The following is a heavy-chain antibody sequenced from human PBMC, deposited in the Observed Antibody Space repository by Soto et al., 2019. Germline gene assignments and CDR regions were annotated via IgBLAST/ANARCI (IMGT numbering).Heavy chain of an antibody. D-gene: IGHD6-13*01. J-gene: IGHJ5*02. CDR3: VRRHVSATGIDWFDP. Sequence: QVQLVQSGTEVQKPGASVKVSCKASGYTFTSYGIHWVRQAPGQRHEWMGWINAANGDTKYSPKFQGRVTITRDTSASTAYMELSSLRSEDTAVYYCVRRHVSATGIDWFDPWGQGTLVTVSS. V-gene: IGHV1-3*01. CDR2: INAANGDT. CDR1: GYTFTSYG.